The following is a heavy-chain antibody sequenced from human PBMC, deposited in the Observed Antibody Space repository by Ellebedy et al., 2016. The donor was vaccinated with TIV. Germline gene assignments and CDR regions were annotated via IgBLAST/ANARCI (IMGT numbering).Heavy chain of an antibody. D-gene: IGHD3-3*01. Sequence: MPSETLSLTCSVSGGSISSGDYDWGWIRQPPGKGLEWIGHIYHSGSTYYTPSLKSRLTISIDTSKNQFSLKLSSVTAADTAVYFCARVRGEVRFQVDYWGQGTLVSVSS. CDR3: ARVRGEVRFQVDY. V-gene: IGHV4-30-4*01. CDR2: IYHSGST. J-gene: IGHJ4*02. CDR1: GGSISSGDYD.